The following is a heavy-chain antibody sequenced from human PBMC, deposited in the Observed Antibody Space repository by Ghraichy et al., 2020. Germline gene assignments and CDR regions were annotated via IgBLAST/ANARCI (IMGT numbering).Heavy chain of an antibody. CDR1: GGSIRSYY. CDR2: IYYSGSS. V-gene: IGHV4-59*01. Sequence: SETLSLTCTVSGGSIRSYYWSWIRQAPGKGLEWIGYIYYSGSSNYSPSLKSRVTISVDTSKNQFSLKVSSVTAADTAVYYCARGTSYGSGWNWGFDPWGQGTLVIVSP. J-gene: IGHJ5*02. D-gene: IGHD6-19*01. CDR3: ARGTSYGSGWNWGFDP.